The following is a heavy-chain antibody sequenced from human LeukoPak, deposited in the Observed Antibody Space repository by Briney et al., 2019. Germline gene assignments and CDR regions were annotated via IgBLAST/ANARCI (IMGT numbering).Heavy chain of an antibody. CDR1: GFTFSNYG. CDR2: ISSSSSSI. V-gene: IGHV3-48*01. CDR3: ARGGAARPDY. Sequence: GGSLRLSCAASGFTFSNYGMDRVRQAPGKGLEWVAYISSSSSSIYYADSVKGRFTISRDNAKNSLFLQMNSLRAEDTAVYYCARGGAARPDYWGQGTLVTVSS. D-gene: IGHD6-6*01. J-gene: IGHJ4*02.